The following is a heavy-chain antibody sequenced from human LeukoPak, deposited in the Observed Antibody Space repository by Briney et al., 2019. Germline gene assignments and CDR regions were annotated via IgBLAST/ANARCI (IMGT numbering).Heavy chain of an antibody. CDR1: GFTFDSYA. Sequence: GGSRRLSCIVSGFTFDSYAMGWVRQAPGKGLEWVSSIVGSGDCTYYADSVKGRFTISRDNSKNTLYLQMNSLRAEDTAVYYCAKRAAGSGYYYYYYMDVWGKGTTVTVSS. D-gene: IGHD2-15*01. V-gene: IGHV3-23*01. CDR2: IVGSGDCT. J-gene: IGHJ6*03. CDR3: AKRAAGSGYYYYYYMDV.